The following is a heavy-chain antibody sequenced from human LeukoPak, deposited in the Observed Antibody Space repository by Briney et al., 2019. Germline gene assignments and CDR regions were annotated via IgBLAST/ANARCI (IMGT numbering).Heavy chain of an antibody. V-gene: IGHV1-46*01. CDR3: AIMTTGRKFDS. CDR1: GYTFTGYY. D-gene: IGHD4-17*01. J-gene: IGHJ4*02. Sequence: GASVKVSCKTSGYTFTGYYMHWVRQAPGQGLEWMGIINPSGGSTSYAQKFQGRVTMTRDMSTSTVYMELSSLRSEDTAVYYCAIMTTGRKFDSWGQGTLVTVSS. CDR2: INPSGGST.